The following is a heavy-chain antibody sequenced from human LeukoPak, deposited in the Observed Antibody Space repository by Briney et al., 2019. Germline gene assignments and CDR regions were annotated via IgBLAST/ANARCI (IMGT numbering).Heavy chain of an antibody. D-gene: IGHD3-10*01. CDR2: IYPGDSDT. CDR1: GYGFTTYW. V-gene: IGHV5-51*01. CDR3: ARRGSYGSGSYYNLDY. Sequence: GEYLQISSQGSGYGFTTYWIAWVRQMPGKRLGWMGIIYPGDSDTRYSPSFQGQVTISADKSITTAYLQWSSLTASDTAMYYCARRGSYGSGSYYNLDYWGQGTLVTVSS. J-gene: IGHJ4*02.